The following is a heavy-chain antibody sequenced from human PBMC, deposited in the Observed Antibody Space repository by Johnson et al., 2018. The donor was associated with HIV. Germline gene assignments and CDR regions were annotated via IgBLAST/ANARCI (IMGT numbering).Heavy chain of an antibody. V-gene: IGHV3-30*02. CDR3: ARDPRSWYDDAFDI. D-gene: IGHD6-13*01. CDR1: GFNFRTNG. J-gene: IGHJ3*02. Sequence: QVQLVESGGGVVQPGGPLRLSCAASGFNFRTNGMHWVRQAPGKGLEWVSFIRYDGSNEFYADSVKGRFTISRDNSKNTLYLQMNSLRAEDTAVYYCARDPRSWYDDAFDIWGQGTMVTVSS. CDR2: IRYDGSNE.